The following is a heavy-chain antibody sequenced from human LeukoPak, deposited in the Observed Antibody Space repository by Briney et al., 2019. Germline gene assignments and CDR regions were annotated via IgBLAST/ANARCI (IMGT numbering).Heavy chain of an antibody. J-gene: IGHJ4*02. Sequence: ASVKVSCKASGGTFSSYAISWVRQAPGQGLGWMGGIISIFGTANYAQKFQGRVTITADESTSTAYMELSSLRSDDTAVYYCAIGTIVVVIAARGFDYWGQGTLVTVSS. CDR1: GGTFSSYA. V-gene: IGHV1-69*13. CDR2: IISIFGTA. D-gene: IGHD2-15*01. CDR3: AIGTIVVVIAARGFDY.